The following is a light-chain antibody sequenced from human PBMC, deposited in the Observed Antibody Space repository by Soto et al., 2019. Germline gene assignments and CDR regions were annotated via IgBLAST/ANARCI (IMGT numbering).Light chain of an antibody. CDR2: ETS. J-gene: IGKJ2*01. CDR1: QSVDTM. Sequence: EIVLTQSPASMSLSAGERVTLSCRASQSVDTMVSWYQQQVGRTPSLLIYETSNRATGVPGRFSGSGSGTEFTRPISRLESEDFAVYFCQVRTDWPPFKYTFGQGTTLEV. V-gene: IGKV3-11*01. CDR3: QVRTDWPPFKYT.